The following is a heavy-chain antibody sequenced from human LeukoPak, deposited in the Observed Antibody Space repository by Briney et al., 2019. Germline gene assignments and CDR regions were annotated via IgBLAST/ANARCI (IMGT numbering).Heavy chain of an antibody. CDR2: INHSGSS. CDR3: ARGGVQLRFPWGN. V-gene: IGHV4-34*01. J-gene: IGHJ4*02. D-gene: IGHD5-18*01. CDR1: GFTFSSYA. Sequence: PGGSLRLSCAASGFTFSSYAMSWVRQPPGKGLEWIGEINHSGSSNYNPSLKSRVTISVDTSKNQFSLKLSSVTAADTAVYYCARGGVQLRFPWGNWGQGTLVTVSS.